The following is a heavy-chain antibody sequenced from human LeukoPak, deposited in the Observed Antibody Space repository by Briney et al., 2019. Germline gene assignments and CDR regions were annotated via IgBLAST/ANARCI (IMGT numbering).Heavy chain of an antibody. D-gene: IGHD1-1*01. J-gene: IGHJ5*02. V-gene: IGHV3-74*01. Sequence: GGSLRLSCSASGFTFSTYWMHWVRQVPGQGLVWVSHIDGDGRIAHYGDSVKGRFTISRDDAKNTVYLQMDSLRAEDTAVYYCARDSPRTGPWGQGILVIVSS. CDR1: GFTFSTYW. CDR3: ARDSPRTGP. CDR2: IDGDGRIA.